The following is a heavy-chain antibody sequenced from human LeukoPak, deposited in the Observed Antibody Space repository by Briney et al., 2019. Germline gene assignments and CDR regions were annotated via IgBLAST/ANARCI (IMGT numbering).Heavy chain of an antibody. CDR3: ARGKVGYCSSTSCYREDY. D-gene: IGHD2-2*02. V-gene: IGHV4-30-4*08. J-gene: IGHJ4*02. CDR2: IYYSGST. CDR1: GGSISSGDYY. Sequence: PSQTLSLTCTVSGGSISSGDYYWSWIRQPPGKGLEWIGYIYYSGSTYYNPSLKSRVTISVDTSKNQFSLKLSSVTAADTAVYYCARGKVGYCSSTSCYREDYWGQGTLVTVSS.